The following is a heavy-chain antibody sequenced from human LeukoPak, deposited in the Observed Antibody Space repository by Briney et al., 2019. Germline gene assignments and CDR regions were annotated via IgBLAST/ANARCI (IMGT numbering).Heavy chain of an antibody. CDR3: ARDHDWAFDL. J-gene: IGHJ4*02. CDR2: INHNAEMI. V-gene: IGHV3-48*02. CDR1: GFTFSSYS. D-gene: IGHD3-9*01. Sequence: PGGSLRLSCAASGFTFSSYSMNWVRQAPGKGLEWIAYINHNAEMILYPDFVKGRFTISRDNAKNSLYLQMTALRDEDTAIYYCARDHDWAFDLWGQGTLVTVSS.